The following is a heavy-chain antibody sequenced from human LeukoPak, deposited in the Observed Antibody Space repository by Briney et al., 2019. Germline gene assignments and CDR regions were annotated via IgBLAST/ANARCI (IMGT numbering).Heavy chain of an antibody. J-gene: IGHJ4*02. D-gene: IGHD4-23*01. CDR1: GGSISSGSHY. V-gene: IGHV4-61*02. CDR3: ARGGYGGNSGIY. CDR2: IYTSGST. Sequence: PSQTLSLTCTVSGGSISSGSHYWSWIRQPAGKGLEWIGRIYTSGSTNYNPSLKSRVTISVDTSKNQFSLKLSSVTAADTAVYYCARGGYGGNSGIYWGQGTLVTVSS.